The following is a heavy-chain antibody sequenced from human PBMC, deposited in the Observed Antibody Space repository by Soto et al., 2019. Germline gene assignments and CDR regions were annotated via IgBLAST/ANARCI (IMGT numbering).Heavy chain of an antibody. Sequence: PWGSLRFSCAASGFTFDDYAMHWVRQAPWKCLEWVSGINLNSVIIYYADSVKVRFTISRDNAKSSLYLQMNSLRAEDTALHYGAKVSVLGPRGPLHIWGQGTMVTVS. CDR2: INLNSVII. CDR1: GFTFDDYA. J-gene: IGHJ3*02. D-gene: IGHD3-10*01. CDR3: AKVSVLGPRGPLHI. V-gene: IGHV3-9*01.